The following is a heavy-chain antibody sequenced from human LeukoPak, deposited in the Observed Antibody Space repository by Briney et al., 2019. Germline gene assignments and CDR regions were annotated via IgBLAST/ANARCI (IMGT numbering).Heavy chain of an antibody. CDR2: IWYDGSNK. J-gene: IGHJ6*02. CDR1: GFTFSSYG. V-gene: IGHV3-33*01. CDR3: ARESKNWEYYYGMDV. Sequence: GRSLRLSCAASGFTFSSYGMHWVRQAPGKGLEWVAVIWYDGSNKYYADSVKGRFTISRDNSKNTLYLQMNSLRAEDTAVYYCARESKNWEYYYGMDVWGQGTTVTVSS. D-gene: IGHD7-27*01.